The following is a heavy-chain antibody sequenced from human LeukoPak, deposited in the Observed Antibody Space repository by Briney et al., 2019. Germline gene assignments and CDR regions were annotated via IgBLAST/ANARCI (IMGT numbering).Heavy chain of an antibody. D-gene: IGHD1-26*01. V-gene: IGHV3-48*04. CDR1: GFTFSSYS. CDR3: ARVILGASGPDY. CDR2: ISSSSDII. J-gene: IGHJ4*02. Sequence: GGSLRLSCAASGFTFSSYSMNWVRQAPGKGLEWVSYISSSSDIIHYADSVKGRFTISRDNAKDTLYLQMNSLTAEDTALYYCARVILGASGPDYWGQGTLVTVSS.